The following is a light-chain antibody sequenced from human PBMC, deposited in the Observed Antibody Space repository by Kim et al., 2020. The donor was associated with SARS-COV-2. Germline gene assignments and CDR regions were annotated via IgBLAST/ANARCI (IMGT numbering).Light chain of an antibody. J-gene: IGKJ3*01. CDR1: HGISNY. CDR2: AAS. V-gene: IGKV1-27*01. CDR3: QKYNSARFT. Sequence: AAVGDRVTITCRASHGISNYLAWYQQKKGKVPKLLIYAASTLQSGVPSRFSGSGSGTDFTLTISSLQPEDVATYYCQKYNSARFTFGPGTKVDIK.